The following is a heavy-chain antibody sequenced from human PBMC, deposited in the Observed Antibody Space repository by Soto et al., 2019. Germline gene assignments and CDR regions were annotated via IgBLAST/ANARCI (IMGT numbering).Heavy chain of an antibody. CDR2: ITWNSGRI. D-gene: IGHD3-22*01. V-gene: IGHV3-9*01. CDR3: VARYYDSSGYYRRPFDI. J-gene: IGHJ3*02. CDR1: GFTFDDYG. Sequence: GGSLRLSCAASGFTFDDYGMSWVRQAPGKGLEWVSRITWNSGRIDYADSVKGRFTISRDNAKNSLYLQMNSLKTEDTALYYCVARYYDSSGYYRRPFDIWGQGTMVTVSS.